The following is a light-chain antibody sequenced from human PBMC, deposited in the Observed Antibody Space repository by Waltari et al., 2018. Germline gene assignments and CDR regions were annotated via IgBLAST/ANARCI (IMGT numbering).Light chain of an antibody. CDR1: ESVITF. Sequence: ETVLTQSPATLSLSPGGRATLACRASESVITFLSWYQQRPGQAPRLLIYDASKRATGIPARFSGAGSGTDFSLTISNLEPEDFALYFCEQRSSWPRTFGQGTKLEMK. V-gene: IGKV3-11*01. J-gene: IGKJ2*01. CDR2: DAS. CDR3: EQRSSWPRT.